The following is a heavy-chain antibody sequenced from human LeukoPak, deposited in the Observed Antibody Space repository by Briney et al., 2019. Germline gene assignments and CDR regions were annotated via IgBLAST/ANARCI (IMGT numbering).Heavy chain of an antibody. D-gene: IGHD6-19*01. J-gene: IGHJ3*02. CDR2: INPNSGGT. CDR1: GYTFTGYY. Sequence: VASVKVSCKASGYTFTGYYMHWVRQAPGQGLEWMGWINPNSGGTNYAQKFQGRVTMTRDTSISTAYMELSRLRSDDTAVYYCARGGVYSSPRYAFDIWGQGTMVTVSS. V-gene: IGHV1-2*02. CDR3: ARGGVYSSPRYAFDI.